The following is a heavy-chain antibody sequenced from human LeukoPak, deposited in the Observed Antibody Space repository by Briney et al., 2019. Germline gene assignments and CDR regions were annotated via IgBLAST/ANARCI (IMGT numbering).Heavy chain of an antibody. V-gene: IGHV4-59*01. CDR1: GGSISSYY. D-gene: IGHD2-2*01. Sequence: PSETLSLTCIVSGGSISSYYWSWIRQPPGKGLEWIGYIYYSGSTNYNPSLKSRVTISVDTSKNQFSLKLSSVTAADTAVYYCASSWDVPARFEGFDPWGQGTLVTVSS. CDR2: IYYSGST. J-gene: IGHJ5*02. CDR3: ASSWDVPARFEGFDP.